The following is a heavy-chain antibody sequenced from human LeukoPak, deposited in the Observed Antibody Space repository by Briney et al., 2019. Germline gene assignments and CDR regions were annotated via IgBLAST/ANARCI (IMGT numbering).Heavy chain of an antibody. V-gene: IGHV3-30*18. J-gene: IGHJ6*04. D-gene: IGHD1-1*01. Sequence: QPGRSLRLSCAASGFTFSSYGMHWVRQAPGKGLEWVAVISYDGSNKYYADSVKGRFTISRDNSKNTLYLQMNSLRAEDTAVYYCVKTSEGNWNDPDYYYYYGMDVWGKGTTVTVSS. CDR1: GFTFSSYG. CDR2: ISYDGSNK. CDR3: VKTSEGNWNDPDYYYYYGMDV.